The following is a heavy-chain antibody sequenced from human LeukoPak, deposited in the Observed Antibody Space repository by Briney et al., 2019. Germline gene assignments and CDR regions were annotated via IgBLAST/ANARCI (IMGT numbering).Heavy chain of an antibody. CDR1: GYTFTGYY. V-gene: IGHV1-2*02. Sequence: ASVTVSCKASGYTFTGYYIHWVRQAPGQGPEGVGWINSDSGGTKYSQRFQGRVTLTRDTSISTANMELSRLRSDDTAVYYCARSRVDTVATELDSWGQGTLVTVSS. D-gene: IGHD5-12*01. CDR2: INSDSGGT. CDR3: ARSRVDTVATELDS. J-gene: IGHJ4*02.